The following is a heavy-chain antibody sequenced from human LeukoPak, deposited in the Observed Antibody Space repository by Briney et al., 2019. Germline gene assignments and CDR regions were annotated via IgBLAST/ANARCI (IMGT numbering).Heavy chain of an antibody. D-gene: IGHD1-26*01. CDR3: ASSVGGSYLIIDY. J-gene: IGHJ4*02. CDR2: IYYSGST. CDR1: GGSISSSSYY. Sequence: SETLSLTCTVSGGSISSSSYYWGWIRQPPGKGLEWIGSIYYSGSTYYNPSLKSRVTISVDTSKNQFSLKLSSVTAADTAVYYCASSVGGSYLIIDYWGQGTLVTVSS. V-gene: IGHV4-39*01.